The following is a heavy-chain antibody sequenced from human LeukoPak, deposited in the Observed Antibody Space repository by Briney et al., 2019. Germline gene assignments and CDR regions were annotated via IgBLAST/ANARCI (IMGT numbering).Heavy chain of an antibody. CDR1: GYTFTGYY. Sequence: GASVKVSCKASGYTFTGYYMHWVRQAPGQGLERMGWINPNSGGTNYAQKFQGRVTMTRGTSISTAYMELSRLRSDDTAVYYCARVGLFDFWTGYNWFDPWGQGTLVTVSS. CDR2: INPNSGGT. CDR3: ARVGLFDFWTGYNWFDP. V-gene: IGHV1-2*02. D-gene: IGHD3/OR15-3a*01. J-gene: IGHJ5*02.